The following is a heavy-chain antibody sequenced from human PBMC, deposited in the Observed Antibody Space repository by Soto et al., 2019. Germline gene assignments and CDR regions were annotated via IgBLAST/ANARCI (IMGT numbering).Heavy chain of an antibody. V-gene: IGHV1-45*02. D-gene: IGHD3-3*01. J-gene: IGHJ3*01. CDR3: VRRPLAGPLPDDVLDE. CDR1: GYSFTYRY. CDR2: INVYNGDT. Sequence: QMQLVQSGTEVKKTGSSVKISCKASGYSFTYRYLHWVRQAPGQALEWMGWINVYNGDTKYAQRFHHRLTITTETSLTTVYTEMRTLPSADTAMYYCVRRPLAGPLPDDVLDEWARGTMVTVSS.